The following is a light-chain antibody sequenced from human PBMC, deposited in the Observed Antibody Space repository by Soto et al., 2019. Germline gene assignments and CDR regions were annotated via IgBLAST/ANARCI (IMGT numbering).Light chain of an antibody. CDR3: AAWDDSLNGLV. J-gene: IGLJ1*01. CDR2: NNN. Sequence: QSVLTQPPSASGTPGQTVTISCSGSSSNIGSNTVNWYQQLPGTAPKLLIYNNNHRPSGVPDRFSGSKSGTSASLAISGLQSEDEADYYCAAWDDSLNGLVFGTGTKVTVL. CDR1: SSNIGSNT. V-gene: IGLV1-44*01.